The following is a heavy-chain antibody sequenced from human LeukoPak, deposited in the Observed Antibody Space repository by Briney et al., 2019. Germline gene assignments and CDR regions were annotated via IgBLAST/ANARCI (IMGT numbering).Heavy chain of an antibody. CDR3: ARDRRGWLQNYYYMDV. D-gene: IGHD5-24*01. CDR1: GFTFSSYS. J-gene: IGHJ6*03. Sequence: GGSLRLSCAASGFTFSSYSMNWVRQAPGKGLEWVSSISSSSSYIYYADSVKGRFTISRDNAKNSLYLQMNSLRAEDTAVYYCARDRRGWLQNYYYMDVWGKGTTVTVSS. V-gene: IGHV3-21*01. CDR2: ISSSSSYI.